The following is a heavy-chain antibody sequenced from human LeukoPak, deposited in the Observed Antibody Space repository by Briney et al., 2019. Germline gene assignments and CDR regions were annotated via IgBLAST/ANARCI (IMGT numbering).Heavy chain of an antibody. D-gene: IGHD4-11*01. CDR1: GGTFSSYA. V-gene: IGHV1-69*13. CDR2: IIPIFGTA. CDR3: ARGGLQRQSVEVDYYYYMDV. J-gene: IGHJ6*03. Sequence: GASVKVSCKASGGTFSSYAISWVRQAPGQGLEWMGGIIPIFGTANYVQKFQGRVTITADDSTSTAYMELSSLRSEDTAVYYCARGGLQRQSVEVDYYYYMDVWGKGTTVTVSS.